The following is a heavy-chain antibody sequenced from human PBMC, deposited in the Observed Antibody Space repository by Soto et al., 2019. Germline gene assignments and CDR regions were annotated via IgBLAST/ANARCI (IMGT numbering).Heavy chain of an antibody. CDR1: GFSFSTSE. CDR2: ISKSSVTT. Sequence: EVQLVESGGGLVQPGGSLRLSCAASGFSFSTSELNWVRQAPGKGLERISYISKSSVTTHYADSVNGRCTISRDNANNSLLLERNCLRVEDTALYYCAPRKLGSFNRAAFEIWGQGTMFTFSS. D-gene: IGHD3-16*01. CDR3: APRKLGSFNRAAFEI. J-gene: IGHJ3*02. V-gene: IGHV3-48*03.